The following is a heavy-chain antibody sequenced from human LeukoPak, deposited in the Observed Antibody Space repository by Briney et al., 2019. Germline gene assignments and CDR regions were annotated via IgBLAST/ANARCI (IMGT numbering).Heavy chain of an antibody. CDR1: GFTSVDYG. CDR3: ARRVGGGDRGYFDY. Sequence: GGSLSLSCSASGFTSVDYGMSWVRQAPGRGREWASGFVWNGGSTGYEDYVKGRLTISRENAKNSLYLQMNSMRAEDTALFYCARRVGGGDRGYFDYWGQGALVTVS. CDR2: FVWNGGST. D-gene: IGHD1-14*01. V-gene: IGHV3-20*04. J-gene: IGHJ4*02.